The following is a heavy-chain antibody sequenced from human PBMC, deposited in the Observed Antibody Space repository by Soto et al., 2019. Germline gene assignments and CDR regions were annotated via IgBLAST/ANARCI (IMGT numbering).Heavy chain of an antibody. D-gene: IGHD6-6*01. V-gene: IGHV3-21*01. CDR2: ISSRTDYI. CDR1: GFTLSNYR. CDR3: GREKEDEGSSSLRVYYGVDV. J-gene: IGHJ6*02. Sequence: EVRLVESGGGPVKSGGSLRLSCVASGFTLSNYRMTWVRQGPGKGLEWVSSISSRTDYIHYTESVKGRFTISRDNAKNSLYLQMNSLRDEDAAVYYCGREKEDEGSSSLRVYYGVDVWGQGTTVTVSS.